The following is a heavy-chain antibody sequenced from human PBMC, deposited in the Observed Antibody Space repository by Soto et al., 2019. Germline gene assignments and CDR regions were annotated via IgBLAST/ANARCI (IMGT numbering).Heavy chain of an antibody. Sequence: EVQLLESGGGLGRPGGSLRLSCAASGFTFTTYAMGWVRQAPGKGLEWVSGISGGGAATYYTDSVKGRFTISRDDSRSTLSLQMNSLRADNTAVYFCAKDRSGSRPYYFDYWGQGVLVTVSS. D-gene: IGHD1-26*01. CDR1: GFTFTTYA. V-gene: IGHV3-23*01. CDR3: AKDRSGSRPYYFDY. J-gene: IGHJ4*02. CDR2: ISGGGAAT.